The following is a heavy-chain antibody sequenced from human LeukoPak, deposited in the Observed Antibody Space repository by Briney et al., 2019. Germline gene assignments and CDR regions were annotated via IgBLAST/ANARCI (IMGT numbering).Heavy chain of an antibody. Sequence: SETLSLTCTVSSGSISSHYWSWIRQPPGKGLEWIGYLYDSGSTKDNPSLKSRVTLSADTSKNQFSLRLSSVTAADTAVYYCATIKRGNIFGYFDFWGQGILVAISS. J-gene: IGHJ4*02. CDR2: LYDSGST. CDR1: SGSISSHY. CDR3: ATIKRGNIFGYFDF. V-gene: IGHV4-59*11. D-gene: IGHD5-18*01.